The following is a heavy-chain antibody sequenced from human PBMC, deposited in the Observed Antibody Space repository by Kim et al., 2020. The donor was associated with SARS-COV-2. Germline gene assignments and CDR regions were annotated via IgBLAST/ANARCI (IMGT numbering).Heavy chain of an antibody. CDR3: ARGDNNLAI. CDR2: ISHRESA. D-gene: IGHD1-20*01. V-gene: IGHV4-59*01. CDR1: GVSITTYY. Sequence: SETLSLTCTVSGVSITTYYWNWIRQPPGQGLEWVGYISHRESAKNNPSLKSRVTISLDTSKNQLYLNLTSVTSADTAVYYCARGDNNLAIWGRGTLVTVSS. J-gene: IGHJ4*02.